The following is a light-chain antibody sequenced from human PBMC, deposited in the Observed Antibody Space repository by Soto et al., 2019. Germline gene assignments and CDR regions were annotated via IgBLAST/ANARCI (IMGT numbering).Light chain of an antibody. J-gene: IGKJ2*01. Sequence: EIVLTQSPGTLSLSPGERATLSCRASQSVRSIYLAWYQQKPGQAPRLLIYGASSRATGIPDRFSGTGSGKYFTLIISRLESEDFAVYYCQQYGGSPYTFGQGTKLEIK. V-gene: IGKV3-20*01. CDR2: GAS. CDR1: QSVRSIY. CDR3: QQYGGSPYT.